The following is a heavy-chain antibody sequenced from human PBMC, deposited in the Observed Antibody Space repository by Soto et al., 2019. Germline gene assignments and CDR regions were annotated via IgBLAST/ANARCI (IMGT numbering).Heavy chain of an antibody. CDR1: GGSFSGYY. D-gene: IGHD3-3*01. Sequence: PSETLSLTCAVYGGSFSGYYWSWIRQPPGKGLEWIGEINHSGSTNYNPSLKSRVTISVDTSKNQFSLKLSSVTAADTAVYYCARGKTFFGVVRHYYYYGMDVWGQGTTVTVSS. CDR2: INHSGST. V-gene: IGHV4-34*01. J-gene: IGHJ6*02. CDR3: ARGKTFFGVVRHYYYYGMDV.